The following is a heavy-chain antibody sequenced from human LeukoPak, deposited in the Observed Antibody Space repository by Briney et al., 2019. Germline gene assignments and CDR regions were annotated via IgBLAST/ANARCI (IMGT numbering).Heavy chain of an antibody. CDR3: ARDQLYCTGGICYFDY. Sequence: GGSLRLSCVGSGVTFSSYWMHWVRQAPGKGLVWVSRVKSDGSTTTYADSVKGRFTISRDNAKNTLYLQMNSLRTEDTAVYYCARDQLYCTGGICYFDYWGQGTLVTVSS. J-gene: IGHJ4*02. D-gene: IGHD2-8*02. V-gene: IGHV3-74*03. CDR2: VKSDGSTT. CDR1: GVTFSSYW.